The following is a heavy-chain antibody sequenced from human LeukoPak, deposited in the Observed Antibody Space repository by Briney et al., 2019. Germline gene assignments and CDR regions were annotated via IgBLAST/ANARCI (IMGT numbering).Heavy chain of an antibody. V-gene: IGHV4-34*01. CDR2: INHSGST. Sequence: SETLSLTCAVYGGSFIGYYWSWIRQPPGKGLEWIGEINHSGSTNYNPSLKSRVTISVDTSKNQFSLKLSSVTAADTAVYYCARGPYCSGGSCYLIYYFDYWGQGTLVTVSS. D-gene: IGHD2-15*01. CDR3: ARGPYCSGGSCYLIYYFDY. J-gene: IGHJ4*02. CDR1: GGSFIGYY.